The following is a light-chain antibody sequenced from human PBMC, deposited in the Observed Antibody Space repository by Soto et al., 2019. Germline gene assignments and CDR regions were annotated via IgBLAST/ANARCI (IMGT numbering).Light chain of an antibody. CDR2: EVS. Sequence: QSVLTQPPSASGSPGQSVTISCTGTSSDVGGYNYVSWYQQHSGKAPKLMIYEVSKRPSGVPDRFSGSKSGNTASLTVSGLQAEDEADYYCSSYAGSNILYVFGTGTKVTVL. V-gene: IGLV2-8*01. CDR3: SSYAGSNILYV. J-gene: IGLJ1*01. CDR1: SSDVGGYNY.